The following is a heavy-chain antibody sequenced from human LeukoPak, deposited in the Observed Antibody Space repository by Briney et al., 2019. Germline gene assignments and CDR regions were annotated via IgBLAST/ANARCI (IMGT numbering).Heavy chain of an antibody. D-gene: IGHD3-22*01. J-gene: IGHJ4*02. CDR2: ISSSSSYI. V-gene: IGHV3-21*01. CDR1: GFTFSSYS. CDR3: ARDSGYYDSSGYLSY. Sequence: PGGSLRLSCAASGFTFSSYSMNWVRQAPGKGLEWVSSISSSSSYIYYADSVKGRFTISRDNAKNSLYLQMNSLRAEDTAVYYCARDSGYYDSSGYLSYWGQGTLVTVSS.